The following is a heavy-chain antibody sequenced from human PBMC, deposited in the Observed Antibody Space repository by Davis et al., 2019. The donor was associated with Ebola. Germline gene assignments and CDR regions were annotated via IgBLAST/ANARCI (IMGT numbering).Heavy chain of an antibody. CDR2: IFSNDEK. Sequence: ETLSLTCAVYGGSFSGYYWSWIRQPPGKALEWLAHIFSNDEKSYSTSLKSRLTISKDTSKSQVVLTMTNMDPVDTATYYCARIDFWSGYPFDYWGQGTLVTVSS. CDR3: ARIDFWSGYPFDY. D-gene: IGHD3-3*01. CDR1: GGSFSGYYW. J-gene: IGHJ4*02. V-gene: IGHV2-26*01.